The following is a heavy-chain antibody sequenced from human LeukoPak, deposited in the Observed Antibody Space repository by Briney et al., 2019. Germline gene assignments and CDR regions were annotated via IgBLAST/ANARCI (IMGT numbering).Heavy chain of an antibody. CDR3: ARGFAYGDTGSFDY. Sequence: SETLSPTCTVSGGSISSYYWSWIRQPPGEGLEWIGYIYYSGSTTYNPSLKSRVTISVDTSKNQFSLKLSSVTAADTAVYYCARGFAYGDTGSFDYWGQGTLVTVSS. D-gene: IGHD4-17*01. V-gene: IGHV4-59*01. CDR2: IYYSGST. CDR1: GGSISSYY. J-gene: IGHJ4*02.